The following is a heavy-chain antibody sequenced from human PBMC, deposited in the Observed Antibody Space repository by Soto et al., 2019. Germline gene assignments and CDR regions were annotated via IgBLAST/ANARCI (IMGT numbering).Heavy chain of an antibody. CDR1: GFTFSSYG. CDR3: ARDPSPFCSGYHYYSDMQV. V-gene: IGHV3-33*01. CDR2: IWYDGSNK. D-gene: IGHD6-25*01. J-gene: IGHJ6*02. Sequence: LRLSCAASGFTFSSYGMHWVRQAPGKGLEWVAVIWYDGSNKYYADSVKGRFTISRDNSKNTLYLQMNSLRAEDTAVYYCARDPSPFCSGYHYYSDMQVWRPGTTLTVSS.